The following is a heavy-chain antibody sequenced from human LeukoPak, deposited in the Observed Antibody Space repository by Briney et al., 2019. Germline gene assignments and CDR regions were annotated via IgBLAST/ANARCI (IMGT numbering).Heavy chain of an antibody. CDR2: ISAENGNT. CDR1: GYTFINYG. V-gene: IGHV1-18*01. CDR3: ALVVPAAYDNWFDP. D-gene: IGHD2-2*01. J-gene: IGHJ5*02. Sequence: ASVKVSCKASGYTFINYGISWVRQAPGQGLEWMGWISAENGNTGYVENLQRRVTMTTDTSSSTVYMELSSLRSEDTAVYYCALVVPAAYDNWFDPWGQGTLVTVSS.